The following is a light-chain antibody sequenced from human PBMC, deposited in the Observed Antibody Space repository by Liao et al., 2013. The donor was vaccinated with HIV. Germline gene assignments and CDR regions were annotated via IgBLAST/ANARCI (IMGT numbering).Light chain of an antibody. CDR1: KLEDKY. CDR2: QDN. Sequence: SYELTQPPSVSVSPGQTASITCSGHKLEDKYVCWYQQKPGQSPVMVMSQDNKRPSGIPERFSGSNSGNTATLTISGTQAMDEADYYCQAWDSSTGVFGGGTKLTVL. V-gene: IGLV3-1*01. CDR3: QAWDSSTGV. J-gene: IGLJ3*02.